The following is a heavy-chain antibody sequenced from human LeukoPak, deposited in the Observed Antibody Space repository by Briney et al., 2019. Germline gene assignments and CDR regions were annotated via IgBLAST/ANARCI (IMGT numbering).Heavy chain of an antibody. CDR3: AREPKDYDILTQHQYYYSGMDV. V-gene: IGHV1-2*02. Sequence: GASVKVSCKASGYTFTGYYMHWVRQAPGQGLEWMGWINPNSGGTNYPQKFQGRVTMTRDTSISTAYMELSSLRSDDTAVYYCAREPKDYDILTQHQYYYSGMDVWGQGTTVTVSS. D-gene: IGHD3-9*01. J-gene: IGHJ6*02. CDR2: INPNSGGT. CDR1: GYTFTGYY.